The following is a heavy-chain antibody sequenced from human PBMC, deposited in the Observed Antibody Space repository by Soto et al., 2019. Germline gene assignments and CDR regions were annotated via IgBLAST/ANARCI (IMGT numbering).Heavy chain of an antibody. CDR1: GGSLSSYY. D-gene: IGHD6-25*01. Sequence: LSLTCTVSGGSLSSYYWTWIRQSPGKGLEWIGYVYFSGNTNYNPSLKSRVTISIDTSKNQFSLRLASVTAADTAFYYCGSVRPSGYVLSWGQGTLVTVS. J-gene: IGHJ5*02. CDR3: GSVRPSGYVLS. CDR2: VYFSGNT. V-gene: IGHV4-59*01.